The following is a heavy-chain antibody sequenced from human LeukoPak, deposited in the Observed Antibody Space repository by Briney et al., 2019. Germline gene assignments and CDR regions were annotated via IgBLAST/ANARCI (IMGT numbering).Heavy chain of an antibody. J-gene: IGHJ3*01. CDR2: LHTTGGT. D-gene: IGHD5-12*01. V-gene: IGHV4-61*02. CDR1: GASISSGNYY. CDR3: ARYRYSGYDDAFDV. Sequence: PSETLSLTCIVSGASISSGNYYWTWIRQPAGKGLEWIGRLHTTGGTNYNPSFKSRLSISGDTSKNQFSLQLSSVTAADTAVYYCARYRYSGYDDAFDVWGQGTMVTVSS.